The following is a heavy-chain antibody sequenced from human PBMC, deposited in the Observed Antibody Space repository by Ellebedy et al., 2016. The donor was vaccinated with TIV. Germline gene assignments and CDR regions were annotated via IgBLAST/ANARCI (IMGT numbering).Heavy chain of an antibody. V-gene: IGHV4-4*07. CDR3: ARDYDSSGYYYASRFDP. CDR2: IYTSGST. D-gene: IGHD3-22*01. CDR1: GGSISSYY. J-gene: IGHJ5*02. Sequence: SETLSLXCTVSGGSISSYYWSWIRQPAGKGLEWIGRIYTSGSTNYNPSLKSRVTMSVDTSKNQFSLKLSSVTAADTAVYYCARDYDSSGYYYASRFDPWGQGTLVTVSS.